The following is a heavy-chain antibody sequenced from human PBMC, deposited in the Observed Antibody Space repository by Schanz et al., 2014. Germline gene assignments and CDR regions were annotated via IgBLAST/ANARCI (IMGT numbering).Heavy chain of an antibody. D-gene: IGHD3-10*02. CDR2: IGGDASRT. J-gene: IGHJ4*02. Sequence: EVHLVESGGGLVQPGGSLRLSCAASGFNFITFAMSWVRQAPGKGPEWVSAIGGDASRTYYADSVKGRFTISRDNSKNTLYLEMNSLRAEDTAVYYCARENVGRGFDYWGRGALVTVSS. CDR1: GFNFITFA. CDR3: ARENVGRGFDY. V-gene: IGHV3-23*04.